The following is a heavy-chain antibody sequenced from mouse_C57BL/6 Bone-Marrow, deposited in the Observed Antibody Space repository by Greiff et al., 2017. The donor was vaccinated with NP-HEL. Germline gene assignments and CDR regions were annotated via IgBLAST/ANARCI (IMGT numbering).Heavy chain of an antibody. CDR2: IRSKSSNDAT. V-gene: IGHV10-3*01. D-gene: IGHD1-1*01. J-gene: IGHJ4*01. CDR1: GFTFNTYA. CDR3: VRDYFYAMDY. Sequence: EVQVVESGGGLVQPKGSLKLSCAASGFTFNTYAMPWVRQAPGKGLEWVARIRSKSSNDATYYADSVKDRFTISRDDSQSMLYLQINNLKTEDTAMYYCVRDYFYAMDYWGQGTSVTVSS.